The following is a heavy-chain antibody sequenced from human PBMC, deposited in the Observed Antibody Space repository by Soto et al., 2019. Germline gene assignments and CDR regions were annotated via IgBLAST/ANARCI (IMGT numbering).Heavy chain of an antibody. CDR2: IYPGDSDT. CDR3: ARQHRSPYYYYYHVDV. CDR1: GYSFTNYW. Sequence: GESLKISCKGSGYSFTNYWIGWVRQMPGKGLEWMGIIYPGDSDTRYSPSFQGQVTISADKSISTAYLQWSSLKASDTAMYYCARQHRSPYYYYYHVDVWGKGTTVTVSS. J-gene: IGHJ6*03. V-gene: IGHV5-51*01.